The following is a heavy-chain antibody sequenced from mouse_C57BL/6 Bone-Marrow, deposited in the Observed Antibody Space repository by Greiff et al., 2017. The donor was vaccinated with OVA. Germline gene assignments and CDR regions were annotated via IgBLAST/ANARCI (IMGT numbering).Heavy chain of an antibody. V-gene: IGHV1-22*01. CDR1: GYTFTDYN. CDR3: ARRDGYDYTWFAY. Sequence: EVQLKESGPELVKPGASVKMSCKASGYTFTDYNMHWVKQSHGKSLEWIGYINPNNGGTSYNQKFKGKATLTVNKSSSTAYMELRSLTSEDSAVYYGARRDGYDYTWFAYWGQGTLVTVSA. CDR2: INPNNGGT. J-gene: IGHJ3*01. D-gene: IGHD2-4*01.